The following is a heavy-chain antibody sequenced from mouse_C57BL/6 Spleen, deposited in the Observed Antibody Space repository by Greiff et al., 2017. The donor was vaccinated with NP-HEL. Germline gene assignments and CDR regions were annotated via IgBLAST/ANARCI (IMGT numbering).Heavy chain of an antibody. CDR3: ARDYYGNGYEDYLDY. CDR2: INPNNGGT. J-gene: IGHJ2*01. Sequence: EVQLQQSGPELVKPGASVKMSCKASGYTFTDYNMHWVKQSHGKSLEWIGYINPNNGGTSYNQKFKGKATLTVNKSSSTAYMELSSLTSEDSAVYYCARDYYGNGYEDYLDYWGQGTTLTVSS. D-gene: IGHD1-1*01. V-gene: IGHV1-22*01. CDR1: GYTFTDYN.